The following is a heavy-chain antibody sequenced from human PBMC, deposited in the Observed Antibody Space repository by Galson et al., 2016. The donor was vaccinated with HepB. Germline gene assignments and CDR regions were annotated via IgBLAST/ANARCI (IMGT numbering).Heavy chain of an antibody. V-gene: IGHV3-15*05. Sequence: SLRLSCAASGFDFSYGWMIWVRQAPGKGLEWVGRIRSQDSGAATDYAAPVKGRFTISRDDSRNMLYLQMNSLKIEDTGVYYCATQSGAFPDYWGQGALVTVSS. CDR1: GFDFSYGW. CDR2: IRSQDSGAAT. J-gene: IGHJ4*02. D-gene: IGHD1-26*01. CDR3: ATQSGAFPDY.